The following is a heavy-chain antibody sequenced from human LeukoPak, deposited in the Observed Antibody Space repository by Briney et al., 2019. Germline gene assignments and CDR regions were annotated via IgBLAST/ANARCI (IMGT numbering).Heavy chain of an antibody. CDR2: ISTGGTT. CDR3: AKRAHTVTTLDS. V-gene: IGHV3-53*01. D-gene: IGHD4-17*01. CDR1: GFSVSSTY. J-gene: IGHJ4*02. Sequence: PGGSLRLSCAASGFSVSSTYMNWVRQAPGKGLEGVSLISTGGTTYYADSVKGHFTISRDNSKNTLYLQMNSLRTDDTAVYYCAKRAHTVTTLDSWGQGTLVTVSS.